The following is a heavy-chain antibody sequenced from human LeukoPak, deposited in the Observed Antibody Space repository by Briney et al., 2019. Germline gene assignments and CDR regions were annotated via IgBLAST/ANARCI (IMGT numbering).Heavy chain of an antibody. CDR2: MNPNSGNT. CDR1: GYTFTSYD. CDR3: TYVTRARFYSNYEDPRRNYYGMDV. D-gene: IGHD4-11*01. J-gene: IGHJ6*02. V-gene: IGHV1-8*01. Sequence: ASVKVSCTASGYTFTSYDINWVRQATGQGLEWMGWMNPNSGNTGYAQKFQGRVTMTRNTSISTAYMELSSLRSEDTAVYYCTYVTRARFYSNYEDPRRNYYGMDVWGQGTTVTVSS.